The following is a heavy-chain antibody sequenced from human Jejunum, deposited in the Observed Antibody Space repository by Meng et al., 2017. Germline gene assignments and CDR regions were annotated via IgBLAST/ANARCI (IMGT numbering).Heavy chain of an antibody. J-gene: IGHJ4*02. CDR2: IYPDESDV. V-gene: IGHV5-51*01. D-gene: IGHD3-9*01. Sequence: GESLKISCTVSGYNFANYWIGWVRQVPGKGLEWVGIIYPDESDVRYTPSVQGQVTISADKYNSTVYLQRSSLKASDTAIYYCARHYGGSGHDNPCEFWGQGTLVTVSS. CDR3: ARHYGGSGHDNPCEF. CDR1: GYNFANYW.